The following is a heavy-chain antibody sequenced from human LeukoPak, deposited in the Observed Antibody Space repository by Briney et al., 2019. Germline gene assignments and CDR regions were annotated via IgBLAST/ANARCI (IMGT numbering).Heavy chain of an antibody. CDR1: GYTFTSYG. J-gene: IGHJ3*02. D-gene: IGHD7-27*01. V-gene: IGHV1-18*01. CDR2: ISAYNGNT. Sequence: VASVRVSCKASGYTFTSYGISWVRQAPGQGLEWMGWISAYNGNTNYAQKLQGRVTMTTDSSTTTAYMELRSLRSDDTAVYYCARELTGFGAFDIWGQGTMVTVSS. CDR3: ARELTGFGAFDI.